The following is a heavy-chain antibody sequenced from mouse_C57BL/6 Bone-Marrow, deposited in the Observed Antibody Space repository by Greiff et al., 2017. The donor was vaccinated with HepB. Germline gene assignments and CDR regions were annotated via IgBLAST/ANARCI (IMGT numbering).Heavy chain of an antibody. V-gene: IGHV2-5*01. CDR1: GFSLTSYG. D-gene: IGHD2-3*01. CDR2: IWRGGST. J-gene: IGHJ2*01. CDR3: AKNIYDGYPYFDY. Sequence: VQLQQSGPGLVQPSQSLSITCTVSGFSLTSYGVHWVRQSPGKGLEWLGVIWRGGSTDYNAEFMSRLSITKDNSKSQVFFKMNSLQADETAIYYCAKNIYDGYPYFDYWGQGTTLTVSS.